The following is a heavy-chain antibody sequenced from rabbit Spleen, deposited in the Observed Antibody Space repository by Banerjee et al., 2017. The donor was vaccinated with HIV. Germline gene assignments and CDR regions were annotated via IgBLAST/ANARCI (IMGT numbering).Heavy chain of an antibody. CDR2: IDAGSSGFT. Sequence: QSLEESGGDLVKPGASLTLTCTASGFSFSSSDYMCWVRQAPGKGLEWIACIDAGSSGFTYYATWAIGRFTISKTSSTTVTLQMTSLTVADTATYFCARDTGSSFSSYGMDLWGQGTLVPVS. J-gene: IGHJ6*01. CDR3: ARDTGSSFSSYGMDL. CDR1: GFSFSSSDY. V-gene: IGHV1S40*01. D-gene: IGHD8-1*01.